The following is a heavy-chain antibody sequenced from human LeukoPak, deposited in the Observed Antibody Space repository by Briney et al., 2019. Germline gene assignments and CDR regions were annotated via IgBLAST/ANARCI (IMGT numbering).Heavy chain of an antibody. V-gene: IGHV3-23*01. D-gene: IGHD3-3*01. Sequence: QSGGSLRLSCAASGFTFSSYAMSWVRQAPGKGLEWVSAISGSGGSTYYADSVKGRFTISRDNSKNSLYLQMNSLRAEDTAVYYCASETYYDFWSGSNFDYWGQGTLVTVSS. CDR1: GFTFSSYA. J-gene: IGHJ4*02. CDR3: ASETYYDFWSGSNFDY. CDR2: ISGSGGST.